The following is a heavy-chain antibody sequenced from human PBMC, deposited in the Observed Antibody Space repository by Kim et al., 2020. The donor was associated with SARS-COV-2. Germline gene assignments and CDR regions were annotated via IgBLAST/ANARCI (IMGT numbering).Heavy chain of an antibody. Sequence: ASVKVSCKASGYTFTSYAMHWVRQAPGQRLEWMGWINAGNGNTKYSQKFQGRVTITRDTSASTTYMELSSLRSEDTAVYYCAREMTGYDILTGYWGQGTLVTVSS. D-gene: IGHD3-9*01. CDR1: GYTFTSYA. CDR2: INAGNGNT. V-gene: IGHV1-3*01. J-gene: IGHJ4*02. CDR3: AREMTGYDILTGY.